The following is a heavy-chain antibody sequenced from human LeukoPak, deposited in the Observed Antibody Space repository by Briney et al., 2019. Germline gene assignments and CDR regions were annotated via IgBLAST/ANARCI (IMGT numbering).Heavy chain of an antibody. CDR1: GFPFTTSW. D-gene: IGHD3-9*01. CDR2: IRSKNDGETT. Sequence: GGSLRLSCAASGFPFTTSWMSWVRQAPGNGLEWIGRIRSKNDGETTDYAAPVKGKFTISRDDSKSTLYLHMSSLTTEDTAIYYCTAYYDFLTGYNTRRDYWGRGTLVTVSP. CDR3: TAYYDFLTGYNTRRDY. J-gene: IGHJ4*02. V-gene: IGHV3-15*01.